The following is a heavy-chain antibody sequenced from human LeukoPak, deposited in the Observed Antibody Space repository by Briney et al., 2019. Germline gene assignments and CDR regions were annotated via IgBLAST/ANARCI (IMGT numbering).Heavy chain of an antibody. Sequence: GGSLRLSCAASGFTFSSYGMHWVRQAPGKGLEWVAFIRYDGSNKYYADSVKGRFTISRDNSKNTLYLQMNSLRAEDTAVYYCTGKPGGITMVRGVIDWFDPWGQGTLVTVSS. CDR2: IRYDGSNK. CDR3: TGKPGGITMVRGVIDWFDP. CDR1: GFTFSSYG. D-gene: IGHD3-10*01. J-gene: IGHJ5*02. V-gene: IGHV3-30*02.